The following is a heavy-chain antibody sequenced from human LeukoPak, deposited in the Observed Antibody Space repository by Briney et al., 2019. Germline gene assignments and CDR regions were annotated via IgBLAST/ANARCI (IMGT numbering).Heavy chain of an antibody. CDR3: ARAGRIADRPNFDY. D-gene: IGHD6-13*01. CDR1: GGSISSYY. J-gene: IGHJ4*02. CDR2: IYYSGST. Sequence: PSETLSLTCTVSGGSISSYYWSWIRQPPGKGLEWIGYIYYSGSTNYNPSLKSRVTISVDTSKNQFSLKLSSVTAADTAVYYCARAGRIADRPNFDYWGQGTLVTVSS. V-gene: IGHV4-59*01.